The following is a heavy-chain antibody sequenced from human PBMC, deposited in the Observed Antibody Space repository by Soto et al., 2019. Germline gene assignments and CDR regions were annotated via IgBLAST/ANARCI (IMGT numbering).Heavy chain of an antibody. Sequence: QVQLVESGGGVVQPGRSQRLSCAASGFTFSSYGMHWVRQAPGKGLEWVAVISYDGSKKYYADSVKGRFTISRDNSKNTLYLQMNSLKTEDTAVYHCAKEWGSGWSWAYNWFDAWGQGTLVTVSS. V-gene: IGHV3-30*18. J-gene: IGHJ5*02. CDR2: ISYDGSKK. CDR3: AKEWGSGWSWAYNWFDA. D-gene: IGHD6-19*01. CDR1: GFTFSSYG.